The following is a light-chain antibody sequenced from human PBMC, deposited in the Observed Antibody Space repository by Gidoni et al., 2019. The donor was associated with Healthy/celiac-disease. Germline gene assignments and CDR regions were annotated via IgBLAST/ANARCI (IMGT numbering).Light chain of an antibody. CDR3: QQYNNWPGYT. CDR1: QSVSSN. CDR2: CAS. J-gene: IGKJ2*01. Sequence: IVMTQSPATLAVSPGERATLSCRASQSVSSNLAWYQQKPGQAPRRLIYCASTRATGIPARFSGSGSGTEFTLTISSLQSEDFAVYYCQQYNNWPGYTFGQGTKLEIK. V-gene: IGKV3-15*01.